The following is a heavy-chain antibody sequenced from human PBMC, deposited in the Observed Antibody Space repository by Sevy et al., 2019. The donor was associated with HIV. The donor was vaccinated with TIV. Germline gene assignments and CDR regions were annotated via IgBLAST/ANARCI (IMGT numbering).Heavy chain of an antibody. D-gene: IGHD4-17*01. Sequence: GGSLRLSCAASGFPVSSNYMSWVRQAPGKGLEWVSVIYSDGSTYHADSVKGRFTISRDIAKNTLHLQMNSLRGEDTAVYYCARDLEFYDNGDYGPAFMPDYWGQGTLVTVSS. V-gene: IGHV3-66*01. CDR2: IYSDGST. CDR3: ARDLEFYDNGDYGPAFMPDY. CDR1: GFPVSSNY. J-gene: IGHJ4*02.